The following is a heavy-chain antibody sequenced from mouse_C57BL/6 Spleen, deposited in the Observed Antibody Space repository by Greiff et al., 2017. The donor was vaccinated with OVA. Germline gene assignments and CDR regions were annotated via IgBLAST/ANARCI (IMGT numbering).Heavy chain of an antibody. V-gene: IGHV14-1*01. D-gene: IGHD1-1*01. J-gene: IGHJ2*01. Sequence: VQLQQSGAELVRPGASVKLSCTASGFNIKDYYMHWVKQRPEEGLEWIGRIDPEDGDTEYAPKFQGKATMTADTSSNTAYLQLSSLTSEDTAVYYCTTLSITTVVATDYWGQGTTLTVSS. CDR1: GFNIKDYY. CDR2: IDPEDGDT. CDR3: TTLSITTVVATDY.